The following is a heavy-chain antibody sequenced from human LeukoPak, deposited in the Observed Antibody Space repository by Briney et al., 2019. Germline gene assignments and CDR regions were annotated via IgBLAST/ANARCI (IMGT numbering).Heavy chain of an antibody. V-gene: IGHV3-48*01. CDR2: ISSSSSTI. D-gene: IGHD6-19*01. CDR3: ARAGYSSGWPIYYYYYMDV. Sequence: GGSLRLSCAASGFTFSSYSMNWVRQAPGKGLEWVSYISSSSSTIYYADSVKGRFTISRDNAKNSLYLQMNSLRAEDTAVYYCARAGYSSGWPIYYYYYMDVWGKGTTVTVSS. CDR1: GFTFSSYS. J-gene: IGHJ6*03.